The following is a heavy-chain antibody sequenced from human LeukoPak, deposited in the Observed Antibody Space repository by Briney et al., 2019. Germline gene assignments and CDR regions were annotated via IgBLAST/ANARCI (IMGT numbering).Heavy chain of an antibody. Sequence: PSETLSLTCAVSGGSISSGGYSWSWIRQPPGKGLEWIGYIYPSGSTYYNPSLKSRVTISVDRSKNQFSLKLSSVTAADTAVYYCARTVDYYGSVFDYWGQGTLVTVSS. J-gene: IGHJ4*02. CDR2: IYPSGST. D-gene: IGHD3-10*01. CDR3: ARTVDYYGSVFDY. CDR1: GGSISSGGYS. V-gene: IGHV4-30-2*01.